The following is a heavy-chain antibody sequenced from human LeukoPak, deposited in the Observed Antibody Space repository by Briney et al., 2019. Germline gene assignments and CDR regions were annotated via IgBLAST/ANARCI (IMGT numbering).Heavy chain of an antibody. Sequence: GDSLKISCKGSGYIFTNYCIVWVRQMPGKGLEWMGIIYPADSDTRYSPSFQGQVSISVDKSINTAYLQWTSLKASDTAMYYCARLRWPRGGRSSFDYWGQGALVTVSS. D-gene: IGHD3-10*01. CDR1: GYIFTNYC. CDR3: ARLRWPRGGRSSFDY. J-gene: IGHJ4*02. V-gene: IGHV5-51*01. CDR2: IYPADSDT.